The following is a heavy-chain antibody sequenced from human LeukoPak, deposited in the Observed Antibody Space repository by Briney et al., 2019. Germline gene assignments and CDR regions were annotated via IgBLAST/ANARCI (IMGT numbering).Heavy chain of an antibody. CDR2: ISYDGSNK. CDR1: GFTFSSYV. J-gene: IGHJ4*02. Sequence: GGSLRLSCAASGFTFSSYVMHWVRQAPGKGLEWVAFISYDGSNKYYADSVKGRCTISRDNSKNTVYLQMNSLRAEDTAVYYCAKDLDHDYDDYGFDYWGQGTPVTVSS. CDR3: AKDLDHDYDDYGFDY. D-gene: IGHD4-17*01. V-gene: IGHV3-30*18.